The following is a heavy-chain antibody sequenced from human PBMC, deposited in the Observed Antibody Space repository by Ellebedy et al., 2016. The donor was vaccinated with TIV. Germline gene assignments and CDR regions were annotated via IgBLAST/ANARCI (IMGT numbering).Heavy chain of an antibody. CDR2: ISNDGRSK. CDR3: APGGTTRVKKGFGY. Sequence: PGGSLRLSCPASGFPFSAYGMHWVRQAPGQGLVWEAVISNDGRSKKHADSVKGRFTISRDNSKSTLYLKMDSLRADATAVYYCAPGGTTRVKKGFGYWGQGTLVTVSS. V-gene: IGHV3-30*03. D-gene: IGHD3-16*01. CDR1: GFPFSAYG. J-gene: IGHJ4*02.